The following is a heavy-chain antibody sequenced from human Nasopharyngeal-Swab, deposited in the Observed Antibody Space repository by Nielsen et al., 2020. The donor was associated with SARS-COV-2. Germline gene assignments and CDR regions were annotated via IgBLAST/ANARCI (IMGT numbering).Heavy chain of an antibody. CDR2: IYYSGST. CDR1: GGSISSYY. CDR3: ARAYDFWSGSPLYYYYGMDV. Sequence: SETLSLTCTVSGGSISSYYWSWIRQPPGKALAWIGYIYYSGSTNYNPSLKSRVTISVDTSKNQFSLKLSSVTAADTAVYYCARAYDFWSGSPLYYYYGMDVWGQGTTVTVSS. D-gene: IGHD3-3*01. J-gene: IGHJ6*02. V-gene: IGHV4-59*01.